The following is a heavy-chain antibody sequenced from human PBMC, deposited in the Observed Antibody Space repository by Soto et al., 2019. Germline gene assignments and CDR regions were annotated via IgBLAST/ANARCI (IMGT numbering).Heavy chain of an antibody. CDR3: AKGRGFYSDNYFDP. V-gene: IGHV4-4*07. Sequence: QVQLLESGPGLVKPSETLSLTCSVSLDSISNSYWTWIRQPAGKGLEWIGHIYSSGNANYNPSLKSRVTMSLDTSKNQFSRSLKSVTAADTAIYYCAKGRGFYSDNYFDPWGQGTQVTVSS. CDR2: IYSSGNA. D-gene: IGHD3-22*01. J-gene: IGHJ5*02. CDR1: LDSISNSY.